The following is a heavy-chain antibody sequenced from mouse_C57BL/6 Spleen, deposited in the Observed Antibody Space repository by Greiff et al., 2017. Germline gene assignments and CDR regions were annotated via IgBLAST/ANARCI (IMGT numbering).Heavy chain of an antibody. Sequence: QVQLKESGPELVKPGASVKISCKASGYAFSSSWMNWVKQRPGKGLEWIGRIYPGDGDTNYNGKFKGKATLTADKSSSTAYMQLSSLTSEDSAVYFCARSIELGLFDDWGQGTTLTVSS. CDR3: ARSIELGLFDD. D-gene: IGHD4-1*01. CDR1: GYAFSSSW. CDR2: IYPGDGDT. V-gene: IGHV1-82*01. J-gene: IGHJ2*01.